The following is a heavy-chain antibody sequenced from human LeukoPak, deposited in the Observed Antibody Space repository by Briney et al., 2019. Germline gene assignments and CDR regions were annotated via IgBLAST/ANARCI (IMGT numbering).Heavy chain of an antibody. J-gene: IGHJ4*02. V-gene: IGHV3-43*01. CDR3: TRDTDYGSATNYFDS. D-gene: IGHD3-10*01. CDR1: GFTFDDYA. Sequence: PGGSQRLPCAASGFTFDDYAMHWVRQAPGKGLEWVALISWEGDTTYYADSVRGRFTISRDNSKNSLYLQMNSLRTEDTAFYYCTRDTDYGSATNYFDSWGQGTLVSVSS. CDR2: ISWEGDTT.